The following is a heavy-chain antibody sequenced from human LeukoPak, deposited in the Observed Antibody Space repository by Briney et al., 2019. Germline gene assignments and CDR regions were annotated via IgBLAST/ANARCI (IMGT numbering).Heavy chain of an antibody. CDR3: ARNSPSEDYYDSSGYYYGYDY. Sequence: SVKVSCKDSGGTFSSDAISWVRQAPGQGLEWMGGIIPIFGTANYAQKFQGRVTITADESTSTAYMELSSLRSEDTAVYYCARNSPSEDYYDSSGYYYGYDYWGQGTLVTVSS. D-gene: IGHD3-22*01. CDR1: GGTFSSDA. CDR2: IIPIFGTA. J-gene: IGHJ4*02. V-gene: IGHV1-69*13.